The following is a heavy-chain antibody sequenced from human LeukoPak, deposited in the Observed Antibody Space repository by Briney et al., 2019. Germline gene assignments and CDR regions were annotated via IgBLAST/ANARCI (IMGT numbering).Heavy chain of an antibody. CDR2: INHSGST. V-gene: IGHV4-34*01. Sequence: SETLSLTCAVYGGSFSGYYWSWIRQPPGKGLEWIGEINHSGSTNYNPSLKSRVTISVDTSKNQFSLKLSSVTAADTAVYYCAREGQWRVPWAAFDIWGQGTMVTVSS. J-gene: IGHJ3*02. D-gene: IGHD6-19*01. CDR1: GGSFSGYY. CDR3: AREGQWRVPWAAFDI.